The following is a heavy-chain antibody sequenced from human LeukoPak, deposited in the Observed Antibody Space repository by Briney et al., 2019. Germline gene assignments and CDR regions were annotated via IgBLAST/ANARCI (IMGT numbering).Heavy chain of an antibody. CDR1: GASISSYY. V-gene: IGHV4-4*07. CDR2: LYISGST. CDR3: ARDLSGGLCFDY. Sequence: KPSETLSLTCTVSGASISSYYYNWIRQTAGRGLEWIGRLYISGSTDYNPSLKSRVTISVDTSNNQFSLNLNSVTAADTAVYFCARDLSGGLCFDYWGQGVLVTVSS. J-gene: IGHJ4*02. D-gene: IGHD3-10*01.